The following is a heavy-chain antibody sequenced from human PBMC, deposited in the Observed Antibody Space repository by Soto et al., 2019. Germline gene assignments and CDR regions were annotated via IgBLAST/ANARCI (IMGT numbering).Heavy chain of an antibody. CDR3: ATDRTEYGMDV. V-gene: IGHV4-31*03. CDR2: IYYSGST. CDR1: GGYISSGGYY. Sequence: LQTLPLTCSVSGGYISSGGYYWSWIRQHPGKGLEWIRYIYYSGSTYYNPSLKSRVTISVDTSKNQFSLKLSSVTAADTAVYDCATDRTEYGMDVWGQGTTVTVSS. J-gene: IGHJ6*02.